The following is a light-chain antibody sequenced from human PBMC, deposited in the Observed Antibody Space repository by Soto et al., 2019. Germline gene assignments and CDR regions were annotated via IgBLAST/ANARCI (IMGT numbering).Light chain of an antibody. CDR3: QSYDSSLSDSGV. CDR1: SSNIGAGYD. Sequence: QSVLTQPPSVSGAPGQRVTISCTGSSSNIGAGYDVHWYQQLPGTAPKLLIYGNNNRPSGVPDRFSGSKSDTSASLAITGLQAEDEADYYCQSYDSSLSDSGVFGGGTKTTV. V-gene: IGLV1-40*01. J-gene: IGLJ3*02. CDR2: GNN.